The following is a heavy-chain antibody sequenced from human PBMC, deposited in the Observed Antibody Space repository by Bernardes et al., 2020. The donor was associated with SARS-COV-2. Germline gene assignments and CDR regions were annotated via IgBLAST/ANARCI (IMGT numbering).Heavy chain of an antibody. J-gene: IGHJ3*02. Sequence: ASVKVSCKASGYTFTSYGISWVRQAPGQGLEWMGWISAYNGNTNYAQKLQGRVTMTTDTSTSTAYMELRSLRSDDTAVYYCARDTFPVAGTGGAFDIWGQGTMVTVSS. D-gene: IGHD6-19*01. CDR2: ISAYNGNT. CDR3: ARDTFPVAGTGGAFDI. CDR1: GYTFTSYG. V-gene: IGHV1-18*01.